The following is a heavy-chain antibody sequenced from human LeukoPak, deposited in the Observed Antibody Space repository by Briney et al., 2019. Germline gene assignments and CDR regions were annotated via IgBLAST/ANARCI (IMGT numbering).Heavy chain of an antibody. V-gene: IGHV3-23*01. D-gene: IGHD3-22*01. CDR2: ISGSGGST. J-gene: IGHJ5*02. Sequence: GGSLRLSCAASGFTFSSYAMSWVRQAPGKGLEWVSAISGSGGSTYYADSVKGRFTISRDNAKNSLYLQMNSLRAEDTAVYYCARDYDSSGYYFNWFDPWGQGTLVTVSS. CDR1: GFTFSSYA. CDR3: ARDYDSSGYYFNWFDP.